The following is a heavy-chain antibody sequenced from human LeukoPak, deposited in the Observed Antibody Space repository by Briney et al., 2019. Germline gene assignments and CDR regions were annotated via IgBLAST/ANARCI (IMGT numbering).Heavy chain of an antibody. D-gene: IGHD2/OR15-2a*01. V-gene: IGHV3-48*02. CDR3: ARGATNMAYFDC. J-gene: IGHJ4*02. Sequence: PGGSLRLSCAASGCTFRSNSMNWVRQAPGKGLEWISYMTTSSDTVHYADSVKGRFTISRDNAKNSLYLQMNSLRDEDTGVYYCARGATNMAYFDCGGQGTLVTVSS. CDR2: MTTSSDTV. CDR1: GCTFRSNS.